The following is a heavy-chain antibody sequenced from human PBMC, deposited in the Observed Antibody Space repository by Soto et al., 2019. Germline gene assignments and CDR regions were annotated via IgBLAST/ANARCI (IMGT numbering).Heavy chain of an antibody. CDR1: GYTFTSYA. CDR3: AKDAAWGDRDFDY. J-gene: IGHJ4*02. CDR2: ISAYNGNT. Sequence: ASVKVSCKASGYTFTSYAISWLRQDPGQGLEWMGWISAYNGNTNYAQKLQGRVTMTTDTSTSTAYMELRSLRSDDTAVYYCAKDAAWGDRDFDYWGQGTLVTVSS. V-gene: IGHV1-18*01. D-gene: IGHD3-16*01.